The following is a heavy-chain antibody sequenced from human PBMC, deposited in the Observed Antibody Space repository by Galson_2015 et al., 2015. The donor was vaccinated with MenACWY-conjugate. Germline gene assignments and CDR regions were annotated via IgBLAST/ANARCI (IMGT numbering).Heavy chain of an antibody. V-gene: IGHV4-61*05. Sequence: ETLSLTCIVSGGSIYSDDYWWGWIRQPPGKGLEWIAYIRDTGSLKNNPSLKSRVTMSADTSKNQFSLRLISVTAADTAVYYCARIPTWGSSYGYFDYWGQGMLVTVSS. CDR2: IRDTGSL. CDR1: GGSIYSDDYW. D-gene: IGHD5-18*01. CDR3: ARIPTWGSSYGYFDY. J-gene: IGHJ4*02.